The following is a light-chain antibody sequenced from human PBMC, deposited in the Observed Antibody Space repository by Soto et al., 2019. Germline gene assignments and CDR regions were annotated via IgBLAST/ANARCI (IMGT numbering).Light chain of an antibody. V-gene: IGLV2-14*01. Sequence: QSALTQPASVSASPGQSITISCTGTSSDVGGYNYVSWYQHHPGKAPKVMIYEVSNRPSGVSNRFSGSKSGNTASLTISGLQAEDEADYYCVSYTRNSTVLSGGVPELTVL. CDR2: EVS. CDR1: SSDVGGYNY. J-gene: IGLJ2*01. CDR3: VSYTRNSTVL.